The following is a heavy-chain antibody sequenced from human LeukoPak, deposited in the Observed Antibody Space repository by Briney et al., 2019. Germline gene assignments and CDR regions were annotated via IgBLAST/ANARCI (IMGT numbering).Heavy chain of an antibody. CDR1: GGSISSYY. J-gene: IGHJ4*02. V-gene: IGHV4-59*01. CDR2: IYYSGYT. D-gene: IGHD3-22*01. CDR3: ARDTGNGIYGIVVVPFDY. Sequence: SETLSLTCTVSGGSISSYYWSWVRQPPGKGLEWIGYIYYSGYTNYNPSLKSRVTISVDTSKNQFSLKLSSVTAADTAVYYCARDTGNGIYGIVVVPFDYWGQGTLVTVSS.